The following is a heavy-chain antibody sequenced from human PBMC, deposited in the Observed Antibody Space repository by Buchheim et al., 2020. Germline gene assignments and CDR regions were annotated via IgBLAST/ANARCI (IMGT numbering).Heavy chain of an antibody. CDR3: ESAVEDVERATNFDY. J-gene: IGHJ4*02. V-gene: IGHV1-2*04. Sequence: QVQLVQSGAEVKKPGASVKVSCKASGYTFTGHYMHWVRQAPGQGLEWMGMINPNSGGTNYAQKFQGWVTMTRDTSISTAYMDLRRLRSDDTYVYYSESAVEDVERATNFDYWGQGTL. CDR2: INPNSGGT. CDR1: GYTFTGHY. D-gene: IGHD5-24*01.